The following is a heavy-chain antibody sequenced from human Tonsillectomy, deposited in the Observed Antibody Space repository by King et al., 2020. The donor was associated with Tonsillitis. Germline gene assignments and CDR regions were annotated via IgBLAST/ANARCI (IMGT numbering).Heavy chain of an antibody. J-gene: IGHJ4*02. CDR2: ISSSSSTI. CDR1: GFTFSSYS. D-gene: IGHD6-13*01. V-gene: IGHV3-48*01. CDR3: ARQSHTSSWYVTPFDY. Sequence: VQLVESGGGLVQPGGSLRLSCAASGFTFSSYSMHWVRQAPGKGLEWISYISSSSSTIYYADSVKGRFTISRDNAKNSLSLHMNSLRAEETAVYYCARQSHTSSWYVTPFDYWGQGTLVTVSS.